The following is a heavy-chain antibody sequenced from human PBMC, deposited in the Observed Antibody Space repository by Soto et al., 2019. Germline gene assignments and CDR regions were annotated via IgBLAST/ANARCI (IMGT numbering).Heavy chain of an antibody. Sequence: QVQLLQSGAEVKKPGASVKISCKASGYNFNNYEINWVRQAPAQGLEWMGWMKGYSGNPLYAQNFQGRLTLTRDTSTNTAYLELTSVAYEDTAIYFCARRRGESYYGLDYWGQGTLVTVSS. CDR3: ARRRGESYYGLDY. D-gene: IGHD1-26*01. CDR1: GYNFNNYE. CDR2: MKGYSGNP. V-gene: IGHV1-8*01. J-gene: IGHJ4*02.